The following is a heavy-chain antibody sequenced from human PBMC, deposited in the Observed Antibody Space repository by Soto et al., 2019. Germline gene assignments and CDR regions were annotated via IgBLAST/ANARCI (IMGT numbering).Heavy chain of an antibody. CDR2: ISSSSSTI. CDR1: GFTFSSYS. D-gene: IGHD3-16*02. J-gene: IGHJ4*02. Sequence: PGGSLRLSCAASGFTFSSYSINWVRQAPGKGLEWVSYISSSSSTIYYADSVKGRFTISRDNAKNSLYLQMNSLRAEDTAVYYCAREHYDYIWGSYRPSGNDYWGQGTLVTVSS. CDR3: AREHYDYIWGSYRPSGNDY. V-gene: IGHV3-48*01.